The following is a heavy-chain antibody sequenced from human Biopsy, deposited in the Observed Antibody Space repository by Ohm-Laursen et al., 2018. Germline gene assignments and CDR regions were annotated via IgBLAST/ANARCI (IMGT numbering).Heavy chain of an antibody. CDR2: TRSGGDYM. CDR1: GFTLSGYS. D-gene: IGHD1-1*01. J-gene: IGHJ4*02. V-gene: IGHV3-21*01. Sequence: SLRLSCSAPGFTLSGYSMNWVRQAPGKGLEWVSSTRSGGDYMFYADSVKGRFTISRDNAKNSLYLQMNSLRAEDTAVYYCARDQRGPSLLEAKLTPNYFDYWGRGSLVTVSS. CDR3: ARDQRGPSLLEAKLTPNYFDY.